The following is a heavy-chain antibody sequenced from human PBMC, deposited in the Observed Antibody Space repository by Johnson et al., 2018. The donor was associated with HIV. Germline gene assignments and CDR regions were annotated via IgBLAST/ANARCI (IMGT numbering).Heavy chain of an antibody. J-gene: IGHJ3*02. CDR2: ISYDGTNK. V-gene: IGHV3-30*03. Sequence: QVQLVESGGGVVQPGRSLRLSCTASGFTFSTYGIHWVRQAPGKGLEWVAVISYDGTNKDNADSVKGRFTISRDNSKNTLYLQMNSLRPEDTAVYYCARGYNFWSGYYFDVFDIWGQGTMVTVSP. CDR1: GFTFSTYG. CDR3: ARGYNFWSGYYFDVFDI. D-gene: IGHD3-3*01.